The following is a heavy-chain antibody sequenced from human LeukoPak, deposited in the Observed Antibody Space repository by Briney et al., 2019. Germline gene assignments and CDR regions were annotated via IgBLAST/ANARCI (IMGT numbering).Heavy chain of an antibody. V-gene: IGHV1-24*01. D-gene: IGHD6-19*01. CDR1: GYTLTELS. Sequence: ASVEVSCKVSGYTLTELSMHWVRQAPGKGLEWMGGFDPEDGETIYAQKFQGRVTMTEDTSTDTAYMELSSLRSEDTAVYYCATDLEAGPNDAFDIWGQGTMVTVSS. J-gene: IGHJ3*02. CDR2: FDPEDGET. CDR3: ATDLEAGPNDAFDI.